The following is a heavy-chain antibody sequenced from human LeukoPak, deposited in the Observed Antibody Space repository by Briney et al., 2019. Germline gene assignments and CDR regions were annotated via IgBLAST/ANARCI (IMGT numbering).Heavy chain of an antibody. V-gene: IGHV4-61*01. Sequence: SETLSLTCTVSGGSVSSGSYYWSWIRQPPGGGLEWIGDIYYIRNTNYNPSLKSRVTMSLNPSKNQFSLKLNSVTAADTAVYYXAXTQXQSGSYRYYFAYWGQGTLVTVSS. CDR3: AXTQXQSGSYRYYFAY. CDR2: IYYIRNT. CDR1: GGSVSSGSYY. D-gene: IGHD1-26*01. J-gene: IGHJ4*02.